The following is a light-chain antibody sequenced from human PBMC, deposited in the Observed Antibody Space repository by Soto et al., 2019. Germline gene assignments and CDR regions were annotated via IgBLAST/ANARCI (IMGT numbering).Light chain of an antibody. CDR2: KAS. CDR3: QQYNTFWT. J-gene: IGKJ1*01. CDR1: QSISGL. V-gene: IGKV1-5*03. Sequence: DIQMTQSPSTLSASVGARVPITCRASQSISGLLAWYQQKPGKAPKLLIYKASGLESGVPSRFSGSGSGTEFTLTINGLQPDDFATYYCQQYNTFWTFGQGTKVDIK.